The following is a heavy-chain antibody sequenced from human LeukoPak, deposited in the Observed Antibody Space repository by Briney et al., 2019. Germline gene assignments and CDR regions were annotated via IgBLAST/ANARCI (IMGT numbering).Heavy chain of an antibody. J-gene: IGHJ4*02. CDR2: VNENGGRT. CDR3: AKEGRPKSGGGYYDY. Sequence: PGRSLRLSCAASGFSFSSYAMGWVRQAPGKGLEWVSTVNENGGRTYYADSVKGRFTMSRDNSKDTLYLQMNSLRAEDTAVYYCAKEGRPKSGGGYYDYWGQGTRVTVSS. D-gene: IGHD3-22*01. V-gene: IGHV3-23*01. CDR1: GFSFSSYA.